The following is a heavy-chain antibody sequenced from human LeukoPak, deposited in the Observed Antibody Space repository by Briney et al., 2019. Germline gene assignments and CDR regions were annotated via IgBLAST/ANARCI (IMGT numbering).Heavy chain of an antibody. D-gene: IGHD2-2*02. CDR2: IYTSGST. CDR1: GDSISSGSYY. J-gene: IGHJ4*02. Sequence: TQSLTCTVSGDSISSGSYYWSWIRQPAGKGLEWIGRIYTSGSTNYNPSLKSRVTISVDTSENQFSLKLSSVTAADTAVYYCARDAQYCSSTSCYRGLSYWGQGTLVTVSS. CDR3: ARDAQYCSSTSCYRGLSY. V-gene: IGHV4-61*02.